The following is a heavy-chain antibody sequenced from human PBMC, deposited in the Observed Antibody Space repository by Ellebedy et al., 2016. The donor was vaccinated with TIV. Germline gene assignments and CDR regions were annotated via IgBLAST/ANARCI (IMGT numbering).Heavy chain of an antibody. J-gene: IGHJ6*02. V-gene: IGHV3-7*03. CDR2: IKQDESEK. D-gene: IGHD1-26*01. CDR3: ARALGARNGMDV. CDR1: GFTFSNAW. Sequence: GGSLRLSCAASGFTFSNAWINWVRQAPGKGLEWVANIKQDESEKYYVDSVKGRFTISRDSSKNLLYLQMSSLRAEDTAVYYCARALGARNGMDVWGQGTTVTVSS.